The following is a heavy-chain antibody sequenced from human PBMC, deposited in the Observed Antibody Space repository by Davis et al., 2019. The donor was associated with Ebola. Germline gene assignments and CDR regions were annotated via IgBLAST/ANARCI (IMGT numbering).Heavy chain of an antibody. D-gene: IGHD1-26*01. CDR3: ARDDLSGLIDS. J-gene: IGHJ4*02. CDR1: GGSINSDDYY. V-gene: IGHV4-30-4*08. CDR2: IYYNGTT. Sequence: SETLSLTCTVSGGSINSDDYYWSWIRQPPGRGLEWIGYIYYNGTTYYNPSLKSRVTISKDTSKNQFSLRLSSVTAADTAVYYCARDDLSGLIDSWGQGTLVTVSS.